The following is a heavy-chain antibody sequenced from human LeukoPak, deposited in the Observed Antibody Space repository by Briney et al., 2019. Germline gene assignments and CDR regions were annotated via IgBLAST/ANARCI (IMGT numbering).Heavy chain of an antibody. CDR1: GYTFTGYY. V-gene: IGHV1-2*02. Sequence: ASVKVSCKASGYTFTGYYMHWVRQAPGQGLEWMGWINPNSGGTNYAQKFQGRVTMTRDTSISTAYMELSRLRSDDTAVYYCARDRDYGDYVLGYWGRGTLVTVSS. CDR2: INPNSGGT. CDR3: ARDRDYGDYVLGY. D-gene: IGHD4-17*01. J-gene: IGHJ4*02.